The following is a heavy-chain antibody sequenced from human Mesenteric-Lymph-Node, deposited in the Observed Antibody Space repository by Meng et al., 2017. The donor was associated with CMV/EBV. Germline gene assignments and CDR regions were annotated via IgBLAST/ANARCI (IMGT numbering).Heavy chain of an antibody. CDR2: LFSGGTT. Sequence: GGSLRLSCAASGLTVGSNYMSWVRQAPGMGLEWVSVLFSGGTTNYADSVRGRFTISRDISKNTLFLQMNSLRVEDTAVYYCTRWSSGLDYWGQGTLVTVSS. J-gene: IGHJ4*02. CDR3: TRWSSGLDY. CDR1: GLTVGSNY. D-gene: IGHD3-22*01. V-gene: IGHV3-53*01.